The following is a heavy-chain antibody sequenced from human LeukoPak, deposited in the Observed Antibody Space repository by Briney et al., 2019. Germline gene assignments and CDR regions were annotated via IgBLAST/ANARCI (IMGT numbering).Heavy chain of an antibody. D-gene: IGHD2-15*01. J-gene: IGHJ4*02. CDR3: ARDREVVDY. CDR1: GFTFSSYA. CDR2: ISYDGSNK. Sequence: PGGSLRLSCAASGFTFSSYAMHWVRQAPGKGLEWVAVISYDGSNKYYADSVKGRFTISRDNSKNTLYLQMNSLRAEDTAVYYCARDREVVDYWGQGTLVTVSS. V-gene: IGHV3-30-3*01.